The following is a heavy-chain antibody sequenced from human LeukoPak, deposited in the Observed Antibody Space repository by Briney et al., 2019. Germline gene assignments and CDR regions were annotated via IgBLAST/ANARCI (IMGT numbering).Heavy chain of an antibody. D-gene: IGHD5-12*01. J-gene: IGHJ6*02. CDR3: AREKWLRKGYYYGMDV. CDR2: ISSSSSYI. V-gene: IGHV3-21*01. CDR1: GFTFSSYA. Sequence: GGSLRLSCAASGFTFSSYAMSWVRQAPGKGLEWVSSISSSSSYIYYADSVKGRFTISRDNAKNSLYLQMNSLRAEDTAVYYCAREKWLRKGYYYGMDVWGQGTTVTVSS.